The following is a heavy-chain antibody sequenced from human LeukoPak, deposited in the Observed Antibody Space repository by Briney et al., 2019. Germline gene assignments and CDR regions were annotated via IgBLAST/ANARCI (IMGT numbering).Heavy chain of an antibody. CDR1: GGSISSYY. Sequence: SETLSLTCTVSGGSISSYYWSWLRQPAGKGLEWIGRIHTSGISHYNPSLGSRLSMSVDTSNNQFSLTLNSVTAADTAVYYCAGGEYLGIYTNWFDPWGQGTLVTVSS. CDR3: AGGEYLGIYTNWFDP. V-gene: IGHV4-4*07. J-gene: IGHJ5*02. D-gene: IGHD1-20*01. CDR2: IHTSGIS.